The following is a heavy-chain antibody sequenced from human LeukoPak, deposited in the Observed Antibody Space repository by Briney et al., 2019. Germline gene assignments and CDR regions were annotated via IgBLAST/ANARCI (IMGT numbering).Heavy chain of an antibody. J-gene: IGHJ4*02. CDR3: ARHVFRGTEKRTTFDH. CDR1: GGSISSYY. CDR2: VYFSGSTNYSPSLT. V-gene: IGHV4-59*01. Sequence: PSETLSLTCTVSGGSISSYYWSWIRQPPGKGLEWIGYVYFSGSTNYSPSLTNYNPSLKSRVTISGDTSKNQFSLKLSSVTAADTAVYYCARHVFRGTEKRTTFDHWGQGTLVTVSS. D-gene: IGHD3-16*01.